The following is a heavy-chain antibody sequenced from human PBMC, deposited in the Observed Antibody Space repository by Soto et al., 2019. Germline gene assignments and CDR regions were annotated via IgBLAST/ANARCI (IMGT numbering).Heavy chain of an antibody. J-gene: IGHJ4*02. D-gene: IGHD5-18*01. Sequence: SETLSLTCTVSGGSISSGGYYWSWIRQHPGKGLEWIGYIYYSGSTYYNPSLKSRVTISVDTSKNRFSLKLSSVTAADTAVYYCARGLRGYSYGYFDYWGQGTLVTVSS. CDR3: ARGLRGYSYGYFDY. CDR1: GGSISSGGYY. CDR2: IYYSGST. V-gene: IGHV4-31*03.